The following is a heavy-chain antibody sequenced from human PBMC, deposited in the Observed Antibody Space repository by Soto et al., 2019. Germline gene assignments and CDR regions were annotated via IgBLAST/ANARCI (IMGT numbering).Heavy chain of an antibody. J-gene: IGHJ2*01. Sequence: QVQLQQWGAGPLRPLETLSLTCGVSGGSFSGYYWAWIRQSPGKGLEWIGEINDRGSINYNPSLKIRVSISVDTSKNHYSLNLRSVTAADTAVYYCARESDDILTGPPWVWYFDLWGRGTLVTVSS. D-gene: IGHD3-9*01. V-gene: IGHV4-34*01. CDR1: GGSFSGYY. CDR2: INDRGSI. CDR3: ARESDDILTGPPWVWYFDL.